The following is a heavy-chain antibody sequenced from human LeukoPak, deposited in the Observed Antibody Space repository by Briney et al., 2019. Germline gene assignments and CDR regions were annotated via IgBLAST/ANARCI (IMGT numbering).Heavy chain of an antibody. CDR3: ARAWIQLWPAYRSGMDV. V-gene: IGHV3-33*01. CDR1: GFTFSSYG. J-gene: IGHJ6*02. Sequence: GGSLRLSCAASGFTFSSYGMHWVRQAPGKGLEWVAVIWYDGSNKYYADSVKGRFTISRDNSKNTLYLQMNSLRAEDTAVYYCARAWIQLWPAYRSGMDVWGQGITVTVSS. CDR2: IWYDGSNK. D-gene: IGHD5-18*01.